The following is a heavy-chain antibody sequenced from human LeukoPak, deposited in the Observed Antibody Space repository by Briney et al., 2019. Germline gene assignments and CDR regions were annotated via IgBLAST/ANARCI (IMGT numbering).Heavy chain of an antibody. CDR2: TYTSGST. J-gene: IGHJ3*02. Sequence: SQTLSLTCTVSGGSISSGSYYWSWIRQPAGKGLECIGRTYTSGSTNYNPSLKRRVTISVDTSKNQFSLKLSSVTAADTAVYYCARGGYYYDSRGGTFDIWGQETMVTVSS. V-gene: IGHV4-61*02. D-gene: IGHD3-22*01. CDR1: GGSISSGSYY. CDR3: ARGGYYYDSRGGTFDI.